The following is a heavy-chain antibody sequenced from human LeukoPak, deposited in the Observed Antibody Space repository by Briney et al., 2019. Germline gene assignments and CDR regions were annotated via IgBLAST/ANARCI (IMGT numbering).Heavy chain of an antibody. CDR1: GFTVSSNY. J-gene: IGHJ5*02. V-gene: IGHV3-53*01. D-gene: IGHD4-23*01. CDR2: IYSGGST. CDR3: ARMFDYGGLRGWFDP. Sequence: GGSLRLSCAASGFTVSSNYMSWVRQAPGKGLEWVSAIYSGGSTYYADSVKGRFTISRDNSKNTLYLQMNSLRAEDTAVYYCARMFDYGGLRGWFDPWGQGTLVTVSS.